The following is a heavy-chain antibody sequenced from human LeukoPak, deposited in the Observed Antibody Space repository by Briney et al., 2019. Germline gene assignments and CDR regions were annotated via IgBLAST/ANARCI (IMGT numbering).Heavy chain of an antibody. D-gene: IGHD2-2*01. V-gene: IGHV3-11*01. CDR3: ATGSTTRTYYYYGMDV. Sequence: PGGSLGLSCAASGFTFSDYYMSWIRQAPGKGLEWVSYISSSGSTIYYADSVKGRFTISRDNAKNSLYLQMNSLRAEDTAVYYCATGSTTRTYYYYGMDVWGQGTTVTVSS. J-gene: IGHJ6*02. CDR2: ISSSGSTI. CDR1: GFTFSDYY.